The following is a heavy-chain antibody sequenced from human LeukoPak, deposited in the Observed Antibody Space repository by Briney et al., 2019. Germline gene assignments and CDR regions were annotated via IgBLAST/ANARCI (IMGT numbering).Heavy chain of an antibody. CDR2: INHSGST. Sequence: SETLSLTCAVYGGSFSGYYWSWIRQPPGKGLEWIGEINHSGSTNYNPSLKSRVTISVDTSKNQFSLKLSSVTAADTAVYYCARGPQYPPRGPPSTKFDYWGQGTLVTVSS. CDR3: ARGPQYPPRGPPSTKFDY. V-gene: IGHV4-34*01. CDR1: GGSFSGYY. D-gene: IGHD2/OR15-2a*01. J-gene: IGHJ4*02.